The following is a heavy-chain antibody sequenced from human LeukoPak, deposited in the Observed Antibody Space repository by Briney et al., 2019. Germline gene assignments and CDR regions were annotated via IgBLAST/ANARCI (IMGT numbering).Heavy chain of an antibody. CDR3: ARVTDWNDFDY. D-gene: IGHD1-1*01. J-gene: IGHJ4*02. Sequence: SETLSLTCSVSGVSISSNYWTWIRQSPGKGLEWIAYISYVGSTNYNPSLKSRVTISLDTSKNQLYLKASSVTAADTAVYYCARVTDWNDFDYWGQGTLVTVSS. V-gene: IGHV4-59*01. CDR2: ISYVGST. CDR1: GVSISSNY.